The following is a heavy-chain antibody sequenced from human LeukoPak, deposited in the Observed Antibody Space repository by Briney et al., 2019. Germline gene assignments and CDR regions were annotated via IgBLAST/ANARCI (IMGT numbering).Heavy chain of an antibody. D-gene: IGHD5-18*01. V-gene: IGHV3-30*03. Sequence: GGSLRLSCAASGFTFSSYGMHWVRQAPGKGLEWVAVISYDGSNKYYADSVKGRFTISRDNAKNSLYLQMNSLRAEDTAVYYCVRVDKEGYRYEGDYWGQGTLVTVSS. CDR2: ISYDGSNK. J-gene: IGHJ4*02. CDR1: GFTFSSYG. CDR3: VRVDKEGYRYEGDY.